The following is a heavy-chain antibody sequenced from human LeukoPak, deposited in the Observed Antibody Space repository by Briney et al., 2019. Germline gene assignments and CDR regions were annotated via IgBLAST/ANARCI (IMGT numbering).Heavy chain of an antibody. Sequence: PGGSLRLSYAASGFTFSSYAMSWVRQAPGKGLEWVSAISGSGGSTYYADSVKGRFTISRDNSKNTLYLQMKSLRAEDTAVYYCARFGEYCSGGSCYRYYYYYGMDVWGQGTTVTVSS. CDR3: ARFGEYCSGGSCYRYYYYYGMDV. CDR1: GFTFSSYA. CDR2: ISGSGGST. J-gene: IGHJ6*02. D-gene: IGHD2-15*01. V-gene: IGHV3-23*01.